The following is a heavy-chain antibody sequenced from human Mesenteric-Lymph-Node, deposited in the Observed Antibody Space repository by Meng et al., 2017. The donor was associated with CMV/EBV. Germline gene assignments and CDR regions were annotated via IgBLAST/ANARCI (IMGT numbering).Heavy chain of an antibody. J-gene: IGHJ4*02. CDR1: GFSFRNYA. Sequence: GESLKISCAASGFSFRNYAMNWVRQGPGKGLEWVSVISDSGASTYYVDSVKGRFTISRDNSRNTLYLEMTNLRAEDTAVYYCAKDVKSGSSTRTPDFWGQGTLVTVSS. D-gene: IGHD3-10*01. V-gene: IGHV3-23*01. CDR3: AKDVKSGSSTRTPDF. CDR2: ISDSGAST.